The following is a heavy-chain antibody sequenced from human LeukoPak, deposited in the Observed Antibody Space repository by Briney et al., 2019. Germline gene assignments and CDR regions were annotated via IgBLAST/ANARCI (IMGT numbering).Heavy chain of an antibody. CDR3: ARGDLNSAGVFQH. CDR2: ISTYSRYT. V-gene: IGHV3-11*06. D-gene: IGHD2/OR15-2a*01. J-gene: IGHJ1*01. CDR1: GFTLSDYY. Sequence: GGSLRLSCEASGFTLSDYYMSWIRQAPGKGLEWVSYISTYSRYTSYAESVTGRFTISRDNAKKSLYLQMNSLRAEDTAVYYCARGDLNSAGVFQHSGQGTLVTVSS.